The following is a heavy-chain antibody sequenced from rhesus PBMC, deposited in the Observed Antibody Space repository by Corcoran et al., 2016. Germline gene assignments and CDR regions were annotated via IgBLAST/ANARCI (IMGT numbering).Heavy chain of an antibody. CDR2: IGGDSTYP. CDR3: ARHRSLDV. CDR1: GFTCSGYE. J-gene: IGHJ5-2*02. V-gene: IGHV3-115*02. Sequence: EAQLAESGGGLVQPGGSLRLSCVAPGFTCSGYEMHWGGQAPGKGRESVSVIGGDSTYPHDADSVKGRLPSSRDNAENSLSLQMSSLRAEDTAVYYCARHRSLDVWGRGILVTVSS.